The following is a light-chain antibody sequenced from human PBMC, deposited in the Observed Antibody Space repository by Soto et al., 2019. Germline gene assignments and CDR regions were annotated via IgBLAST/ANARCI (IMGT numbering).Light chain of an antibody. Sequence: DFQMTQSPPSLSASIGDRVTITCRANQGFSNALAWFQQKPGKVPKLLIYAASTLHSGAPSRFSGSGSGTDFTLTISSLQPEDVATYYCQKYNDDPLTFGGGTKVEIK. CDR1: QGFSNA. V-gene: IGKV1-27*01. CDR3: QKYNDDPLT. CDR2: AAS. J-gene: IGKJ4*01.